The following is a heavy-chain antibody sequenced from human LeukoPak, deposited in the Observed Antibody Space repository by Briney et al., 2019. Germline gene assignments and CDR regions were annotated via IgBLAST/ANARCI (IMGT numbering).Heavy chain of an antibody. Sequence: ASVKISYKTSGYTFATYYMHWLRQAPGQGPEWMGIINPADGTTSYAQGFRGRLTMTADTSTSTVDMELSSLRSDDTGVYYCARYSSHDSVDAFDIWGQGTMVTVAS. V-gene: IGHV1-46*01. J-gene: IGHJ3*02. CDR2: INPADGTT. D-gene: IGHD6-13*01. CDR1: GYTFATYY. CDR3: ARYSSHDSVDAFDI.